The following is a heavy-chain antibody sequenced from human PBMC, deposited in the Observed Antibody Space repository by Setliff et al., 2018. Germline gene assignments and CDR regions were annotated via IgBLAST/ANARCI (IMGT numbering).Heavy chain of an antibody. Sequence: PSETLSLTCTVSGGSTSSGSNYWSWIRQPAGRGLEWIGHIDPSGNTNYHPSLKSRVTISGDTSKNQFSLKLTSVTAADTAVYFCARSLGSGSYYNSRPFYSDYWGQGTLVTVSS. CDR3: ARSLGSGSYYNSRPFYSDY. J-gene: IGHJ4*02. CDR1: GGSTSSGSNY. V-gene: IGHV4-61*09. CDR2: IDPSGNT. D-gene: IGHD3-10*01.